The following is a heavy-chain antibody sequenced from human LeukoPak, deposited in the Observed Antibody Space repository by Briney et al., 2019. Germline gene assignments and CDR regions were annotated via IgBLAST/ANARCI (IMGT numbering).Heavy chain of an antibody. CDR3: ARADFIDAGPYLIGP. Sequence: ASVKVSCKASGYTFTSYGISWVRQAPGQGLEWMGWINTKSGRTSSARKFQGRVTMTRDPSITTVYMDMAWLTSGDTAIYFCARADFIDAGPYLIGPWGQGTLVTVSS. CDR1: GYTFTSYG. CDR2: INTKSGRT. D-gene: IGHD3-3*01. J-gene: IGHJ5*02. V-gene: IGHV1-2*02.